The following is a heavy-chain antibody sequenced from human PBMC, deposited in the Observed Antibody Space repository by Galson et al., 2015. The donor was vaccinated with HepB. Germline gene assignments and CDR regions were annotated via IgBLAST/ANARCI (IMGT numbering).Heavy chain of an antibody. CDR2: IYYSGNT. D-gene: IGHD3-10*01. CDR3: ARPGTINYGSKKISDY. Sequence: SETLSLTCTVSGGSISSSSYYWGWIRQPPGKGLEWIGNIYYSGNTDYNPSLKSRVTISVETSKNQFSLKLSSVTAADTAVYYCARPGTINYGSKKISDYWGQGTLVTVSS. V-gene: IGHV4-39*01. J-gene: IGHJ4*02. CDR1: GGSISSSSYY.